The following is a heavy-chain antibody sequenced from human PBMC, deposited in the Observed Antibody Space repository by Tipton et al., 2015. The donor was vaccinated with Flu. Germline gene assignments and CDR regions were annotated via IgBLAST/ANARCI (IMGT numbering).Heavy chain of an antibody. CDR2: VYDDGRT. V-gene: IGHV3-53*01. CDR3: ARDEGGTYPD. J-gene: IGHJ4*02. D-gene: IGHD1-14*01. Sequence: PRLSCAVSGVTVSTSYMSWVRQPPGKGLEWVSIVYDDGRTYYADSVEGRFAISRDNSKNILYLQMNSLRADDTAVYFCARDEGGTYPDWDQGTLVTVSS. CDR1: GVTVSTSY.